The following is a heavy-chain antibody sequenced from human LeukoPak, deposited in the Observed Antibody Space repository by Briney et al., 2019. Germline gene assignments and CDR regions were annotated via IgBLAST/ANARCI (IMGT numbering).Heavy chain of an antibody. J-gene: IGHJ2*01. Sequence: SETLSLTCTVSGGSISSYYWSWIRQPPGKGLEWIGSIYYTRSTYYNPSLKSRVTISVDTSKNQFSLKLTSVTAADTAVYYCARGVTMIVVVIHDWYFDLWGRGTLVTVSS. CDR1: GGSISSYY. V-gene: IGHV4-59*05. D-gene: IGHD3-22*01. CDR2: IYYTRST. CDR3: ARGVTMIVVVIHDWYFDL.